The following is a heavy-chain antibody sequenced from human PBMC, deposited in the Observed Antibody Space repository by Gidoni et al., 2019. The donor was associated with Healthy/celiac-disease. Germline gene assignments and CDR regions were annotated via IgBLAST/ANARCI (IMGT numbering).Heavy chain of an antibody. CDR1: GYTFTSYG. Sequence: QVQLVQSGAEVKKPGASVKVSCKASGYTFTSYGISWVRQAPGQGLEWMGWISAYNGNTNYAQKLQGRVTMTTDTSTSTAYMELRSLRSDDTAVYYCARDMAQGYSSSWNNWFDPWGQGTLVTVSS. CDR3: ARDMAQGYSSSWNNWFDP. CDR2: ISAYNGNT. D-gene: IGHD6-13*01. V-gene: IGHV1-18*01. J-gene: IGHJ5*02.